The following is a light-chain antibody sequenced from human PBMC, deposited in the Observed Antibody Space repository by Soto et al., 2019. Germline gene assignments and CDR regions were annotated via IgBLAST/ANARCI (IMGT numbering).Light chain of an antibody. V-gene: IGKV1-39*01. CDR3: QQSYSAPRT. Sequence: DIQMTQSPSSLSASVGDRVTITCRASQRISSYLNWYQQKPGKAPKLLIYAASSLQSGVPSRFSSSGSGTDFTLTISSLQPEDFATYYCQQSYSAPRTFGQGTKVAIK. CDR2: AAS. J-gene: IGKJ1*01. CDR1: QRISSY.